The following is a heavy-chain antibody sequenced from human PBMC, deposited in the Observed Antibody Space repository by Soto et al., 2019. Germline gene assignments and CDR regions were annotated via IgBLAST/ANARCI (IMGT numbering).Heavy chain of an antibody. D-gene: IGHD3-22*01. CDR3: ARRLYYDSSGFEGGGMDV. CDR2: ISYTGST. CDR1: GASISSSTSY. V-gene: IGHV4-39*01. J-gene: IGHJ6*02. Sequence: SETLSLTCTVSGASISSSTSYWAWIRQPPGKGLEWIGSISYTGSTYYNPSLKSRVTISVDTSKNQFSLKLSSVTAADTAVYCCARRLYYDSSGFEGGGMDVWGQGTTVTVSS.